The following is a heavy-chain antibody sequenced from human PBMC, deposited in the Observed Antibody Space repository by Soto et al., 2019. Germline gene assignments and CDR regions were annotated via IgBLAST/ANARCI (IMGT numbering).Heavy chain of an antibody. V-gene: IGHV1-69*01. CDR2: IIPMFATA. CDR1: GGSFSNYA. D-gene: IGHD3-3*01. Sequence: QVQLVQSGAEVQKPGSSVKVSCKTSGGSFSNYAISWVRQAPGQGLEWMGAIIPMFATANYAQMFQGKVTITADESTNTAYLEMSSLTSEDSAVYYCARGATVTREYFYGMDVWGQGTTVTVSS. J-gene: IGHJ6*02. CDR3: ARGATVTREYFYGMDV.